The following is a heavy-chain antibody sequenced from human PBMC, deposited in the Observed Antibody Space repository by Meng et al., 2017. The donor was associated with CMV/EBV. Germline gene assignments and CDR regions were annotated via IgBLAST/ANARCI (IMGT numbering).Heavy chain of an antibody. CDR2: IRSKAYGATT. D-gene: IGHD6-19*01. V-gene: IGHV3-49*04. CDR1: GFTFGDYA. CDR3: TPGAVAGGEYYYYGMDV. Sequence: GASLKISCTASGFTFGDYAMSWVRQAPGKGLEWVGFIRSKAYGATTEYAASVKGRFTISRDDSKSIAYLQMNSLKTEDTAVYYCTPGAVAGGEYYYYGMDVWGQGTTVTVSS. J-gene: IGHJ6*02.